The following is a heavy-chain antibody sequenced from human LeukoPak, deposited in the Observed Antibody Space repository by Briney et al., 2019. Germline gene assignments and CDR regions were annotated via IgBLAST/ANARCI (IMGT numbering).Heavy chain of an antibody. CDR1: GYTFTGYY. CDR3: ARGAPPPATVTTWGAHFDY. D-gene: IGHD4-11*01. Sequence: ASVKVSCKASGYTFTGYYMHWVRQAPGQGLEWMGWINPNSGGTNYAQKFQGRVTMTRDTSISTAYMELRSLRSDDTAVYYCARGAPPPATVTTWGAHFDYWGQGTLVTVSS. V-gene: IGHV1-2*02. CDR2: INPNSGGT. J-gene: IGHJ4*02.